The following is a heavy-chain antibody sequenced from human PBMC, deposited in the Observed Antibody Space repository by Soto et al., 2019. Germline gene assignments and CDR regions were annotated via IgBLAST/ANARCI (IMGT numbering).Heavy chain of an antibody. J-gene: IGHJ4*02. Sequence: PVGSLRLSCAASGFTFSDYYMSWIRQAPGKGLEWVSYISSSSSYTNYADSVKGRFTISRDNAKNSLYLQMISLRAEDTAAYYCASRYSYGLLPDYWGQGTLVTVSS. CDR3: ASRYSYGLLPDY. CDR2: ISSSSSYT. D-gene: IGHD5-18*01. V-gene: IGHV3-11*06. CDR1: GFTFSDYY.